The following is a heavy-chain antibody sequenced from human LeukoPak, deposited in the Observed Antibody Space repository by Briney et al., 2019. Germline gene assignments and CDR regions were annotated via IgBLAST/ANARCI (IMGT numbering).Heavy chain of an antibody. CDR2: IYYSGST. D-gene: IGHD3-10*01. V-gene: IGHV4-31*03. J-gene: IGHJ4*02. Sequence: SETLSLTCTVSGGSISSGGYYWSWIRQHPGKGLVWIGYIYYSGSTYYNPSLKSRVTISVDTSKNQFSLKLSSVTAADTAVYYCARDLVYYGSGIVDHWGQGTLVTVSS. CDR1: GGSISSGGYY. CDR3: ARDLVYYGSGIVDH.